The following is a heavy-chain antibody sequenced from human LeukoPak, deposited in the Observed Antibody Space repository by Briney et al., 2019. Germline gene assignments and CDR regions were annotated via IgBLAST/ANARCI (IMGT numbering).Heavy chain of an antibody. J-gene: IGHJ5*02. CDR3: ARRLRRITMVRGVTGSNWFDP. V-gene: IGHV4-59*12. CDR2: IYYSGCT. Sequence: SETLSLTCTVSGGSISSYYWRWLRQPPGKGLEWIGYIYYSGCTNFNPSLKSRVTISVDTSKNQFSLKLSSVTAADTAVYYCARRLRRITMVRGVTGSNWFDPWGQGTLVTVSS. D-gene: IGHD3-10*01. CDR1: GGSISSYY.